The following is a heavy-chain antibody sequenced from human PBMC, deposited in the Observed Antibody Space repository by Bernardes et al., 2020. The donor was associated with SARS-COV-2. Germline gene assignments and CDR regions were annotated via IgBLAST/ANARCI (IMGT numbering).Heavy chain of an antibody. V-gene: IGHV3-7*03. Sequence: GGSLRLSCAASGFTFSSYWMSWVRQAPGKGLEWVANIKQDGSEKYYVDSVKGLFTISRDNAKNSLYLQMNRLRVEDTAVYYCASYGSGTYYNQRLYDYYYALDVWGQGTTVTVSS. CDR1: GFTFSSYW. D-gene: IGHD3-10*01. CDR2: IKQDGSEK. J-gene: IGHJ6*02. CDR3: ASYGSGTYYNQRLYDYYYALDV.